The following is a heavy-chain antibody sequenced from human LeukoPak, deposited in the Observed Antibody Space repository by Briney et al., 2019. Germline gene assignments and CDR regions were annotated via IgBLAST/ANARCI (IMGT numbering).Heavy chain of an antibody. V-gene: IGHV3-30*18. CDR1: GFTFSSYG. J-gene: IGHJ3*02. CDR2: ISYDGSNK. D-gene: IGHD1-26*01. Sequence: GRSLRLSCAASGFTFSSYGMHWVRQAPGKGLEWVAVISYDGSNKYYADSVKGRFTISRDNAKNSLYLQMNSLRAEDTALYYCAKDIGATIIQSYAFDIWGQGTMVTVSS. CDR3: AKDIGATIIQSYAFDI.